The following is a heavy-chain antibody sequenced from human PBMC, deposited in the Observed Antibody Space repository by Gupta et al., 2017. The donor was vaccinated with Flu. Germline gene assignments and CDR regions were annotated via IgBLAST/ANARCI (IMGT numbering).Heavy chain of an antibody. CDR3: ARALYPIPSYGLDV. D-gene: IGHD2-2*02. V-gene: IGHV3-48*03. Sequence: EVQLVESGGGLVQPGGSLRLSCVASGFIFSNYEMNWVRQAPGKGLEGVSYISHSGSHISYADAGNGRFTIYRDNAQNQLYLQMRSLSAEETAVYYCARALYPIPSYGLDVWGQGTTVTVSS. CDR1: GFIFSNYE. CDR2: ISHSGSHI. J-gene: IGHJ6*02.